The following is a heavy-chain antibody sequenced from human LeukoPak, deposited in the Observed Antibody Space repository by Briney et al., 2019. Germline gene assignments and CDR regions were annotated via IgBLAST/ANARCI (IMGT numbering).Heavy chain of an antibody. D-gene: IGHD6-13*01. CDR3: ATPYSSSWTGVGYYFDY. J-gene: IGHJ4*02. V-gene: IGHV1-24*01. Sequence: ASVKVSCKASGYTFTGYYMHWVRQAPGKGLEWMGGFDPEDGETIYAQKFQGRVTMTEDTSTDTAYMELSSLRSEDTAVYYCATPYSSSWTGVGYYFDYWGQGTLVTVTS. CDR2: FDPEDGET. CDR1: GYTFTGYY.